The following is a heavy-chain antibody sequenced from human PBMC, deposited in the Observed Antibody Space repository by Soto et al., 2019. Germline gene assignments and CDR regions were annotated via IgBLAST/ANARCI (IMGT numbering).Heavy chain of an antibody. CDR3: ARDNYGMDV. Sequence: GGSLRLSCAASGFTFSSYAMTWVRQAPGKGLEWVSVISASGGSTYYADSVKGRFTISRDNAKNSLYLQMNSLRAEDTAVYYCARDNYGMDVWGQGTTVTVSS. J-gene: IGHJ6*02. CDR1: GFTFSSYA. V-gene: IGHV3-23*01. CDR2: ISASGGST.